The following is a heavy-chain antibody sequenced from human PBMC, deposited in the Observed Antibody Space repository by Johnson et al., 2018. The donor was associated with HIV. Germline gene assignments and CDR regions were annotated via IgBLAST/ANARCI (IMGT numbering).Heavy chain of an antibody. CDR1: GFTFSSYG. CDR3: ARDPDGTTGTTYPDAAFDI. Sequence: QVQLVESGGGVVQPGRSLRLSCAASGFTFSSYGMHWVRQAPGKGLELVAVISYDGSNKYYGDSVKGRFTISRDNSKQTLYLQMHSLRAEDTAVYYCARDPDGTTGTTYPDAAFDIWGQGTMVTVSS. CDR2: ISYDGSNK. V-gene: IGHV3-30*03. J-gene: IGHJ3*02. D-gene: IGHD1-1*01.